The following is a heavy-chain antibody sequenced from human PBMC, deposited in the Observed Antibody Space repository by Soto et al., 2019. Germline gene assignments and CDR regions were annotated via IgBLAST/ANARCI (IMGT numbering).Heavy chain of an antibody. CDR2: ISGSGGST. J-gene: IGHJ4*02. Sequence: LRLSCAASGFTFSSYAMSWVRQAPGKGLEWASAISGSGGSTYYADSVKGRFTISRDNSKNTLYLQMNSLRAEDTAVYYCAKDAGQWLVRLVYFDYWGQGTLVTVSS. CDR3: AKDAGQWLVRLVYFDY. CDR1: GFTFSSYA. D-gene: IGHD6-19*01. V-gene: IGHV3-23*01.